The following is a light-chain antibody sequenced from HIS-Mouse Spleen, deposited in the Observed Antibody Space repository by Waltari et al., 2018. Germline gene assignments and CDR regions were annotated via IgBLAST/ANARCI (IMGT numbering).Light chain of an antibody. V-gene: IGKV1-8*01. CDR3: QQYYSYPFT. CDR2: AAS. Sequence: AIRMTQSPSSLSASTGDRVTITCRASQGISSYLAWYQQKPGKAPKLLIYAASTLQSGVPSMFSGSGSGTDFTLTISCLQSEDFATYCCQQYYSYPFTFGPGTKVDIK. J-gene: IGKJ3*01. CDR1: QGISSY.